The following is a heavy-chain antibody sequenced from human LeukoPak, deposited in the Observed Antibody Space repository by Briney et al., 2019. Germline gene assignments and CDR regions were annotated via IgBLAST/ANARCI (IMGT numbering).Heavy chain of an antibody. CDR1: GYSFTSYW. CDR3: ARLPWVSSSYHWFDP. V-gene: IGHV5-51*01. Sequence: GESLKISCKGSGYSFTSYWIGWVRQMPGKGLEWMGIIYPGDSDTRYSPSFQGQVTISAHKSISTASLQWSSLKASDTALYYCARLPWVSSSYHWFDPWGQGTLVTVYS. D-gene: IGHD6-6*01. J-gene: IGHJ5*02. CDR2: IYPGDSDT.